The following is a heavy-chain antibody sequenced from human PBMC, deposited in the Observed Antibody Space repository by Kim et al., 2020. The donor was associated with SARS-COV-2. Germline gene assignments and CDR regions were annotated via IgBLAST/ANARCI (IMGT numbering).Heavy chain of an antibody. J-gene: IGHJ1*01. CDR2: ISSISSYI. V-gene: IGHV3-21*01. CDR1: GFTFSSYS. D-gene: IGHD3-22*01. CDR3: ATSYYYDSSGYSVVGYFQH. Sequence: GGSLRLSCAASGFTFSSYSMNWVRQAPGKGLEWVSSISSISSYIYYSDSVKGRFTISRDNAKNSLYLQMNSLRAEDTAVYYCATSYYYDSSGYSVVGYFQHWGQGTLVTVSS.